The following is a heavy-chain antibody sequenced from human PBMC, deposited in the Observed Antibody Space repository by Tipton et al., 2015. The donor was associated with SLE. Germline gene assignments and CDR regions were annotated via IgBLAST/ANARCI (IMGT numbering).Heavy chain of an antibody. J-gene: IGHJ4*02. D-gene: IGHD4-23*01. V-gene: IGHV3-23*01. CDR2: VSVSGGST. CDR1: GFTFRSHV. Sequence: SLRLSCKASGFTFRSHVMIWVRKAPRKGLEWVSGVSVSGGSTYYADSVKGRFTISRDNSKNTLYLQMNSLRAEDTAVYYCAKDSGNQDYWGQGTLVTVSS. CDR3: AKDSGNQDY.